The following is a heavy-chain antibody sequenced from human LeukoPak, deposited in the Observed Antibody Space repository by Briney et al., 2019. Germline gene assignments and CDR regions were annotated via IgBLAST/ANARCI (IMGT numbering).Heavy chain of an antibody. D-gene: IGHD4-17*01. J-gene: IGHJ6*02. CDR2: IYPGDSDT. CDR3: ARHTRVTTLYYYYGMDV. Sequence: RGESLKISCKGSGYSFTSYWIGWVRQMPGKGLEWMGIIYPGDSDTRYSPSFQGQVTISADKSISTAYLQWSSLKASDTAMYYCARHTRVTTLYYYYGMDVWGQGTTVTVSS. CDR1: GYSFTSYW. V-gene: IGHV5-51*01.